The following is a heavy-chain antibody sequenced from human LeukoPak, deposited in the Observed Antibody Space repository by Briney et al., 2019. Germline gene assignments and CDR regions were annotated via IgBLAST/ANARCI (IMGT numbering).Heavy chain of an antibody. CDR2: ISYDGSNK. Sequence: HPGRSLRLSCAASGFTFSSYGMHWVRQAPGKGLEWVAVISYDGSNKYYADSVKGRLTISRDNFNNTLYLQMNSLRAEDTAVYYCAKVMWKSGSYPIDYWGQGTLVTVSS. CDR1: GFTFSSYG. V-gene: IGHV3-30*18. D-gene: IGHD3-10*01. CDR3: AKVMWKSGSYPIDY. J-gene: IGHJ4*02.